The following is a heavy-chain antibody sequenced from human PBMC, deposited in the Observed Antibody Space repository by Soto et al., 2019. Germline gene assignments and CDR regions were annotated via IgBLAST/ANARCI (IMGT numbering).Heavy chain of an antibody. J-gene: IGHJ4*02. CDR2: IYYSGST. CDR3: ARHAVHSSCFTDY. Sequence: QLQLQGSGPGLVKPSESLSLTRTVSGGSISSSSCYWGWVRQPPGKGLEWIGSIYYSGSTYYNLSLKSRVTISVDTTTNQFPLNLSSVTAADTDLYACARHAVHSSCFTDYWGQGTLVTVSS. CDR1: GGSISSSSCY. D-gene: IGHD6-19*01. V-gene: IGHV4-39*01.